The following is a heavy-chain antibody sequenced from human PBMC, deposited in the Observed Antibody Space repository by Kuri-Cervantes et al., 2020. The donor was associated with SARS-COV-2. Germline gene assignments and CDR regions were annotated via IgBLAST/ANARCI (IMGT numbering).Heavy chain of an antibody. CDR2: IIPILGIA. V-gene: IGHV1-69*04. D-gene: IGHD3-10*01. CDR1: GGTFSSYA. CDR3: ARSANYGSGSYYMSYGMDV. Sequence: SVKVSCKASGGTFSSYAISWVRQAPGQGLEWMGRIIPILGIANYAQKFQGRVTITADKSTSTAYMELSSLRSEDTAVYYCARSANYGSGSYYMSYGMDVWGQGTTVTISS. J-gene: IGHJ6*02.